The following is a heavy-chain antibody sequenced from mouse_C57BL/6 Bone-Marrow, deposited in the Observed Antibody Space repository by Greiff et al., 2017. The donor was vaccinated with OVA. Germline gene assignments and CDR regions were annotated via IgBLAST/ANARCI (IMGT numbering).Heavy chain of an antibody. CDR2: IYPRSGNT. Sequence: QVQLQQSGAELARPGASVKLSCKASGYTFTSYGISWVKQRTGQGLEWIGEIYPRSGNTYYNEKFKGKATLTADKSSSTAYMELRTLTSEDSAVYFCARENYYCCSGAYWGQGTLVSVSA. J-gene: IGHJ3*01. D-gene: IGHD1-1*01. CDR1: GYTFTSYG. V-gene: IGHV1-81*01. CDR3: ARENYYCCSGAY.